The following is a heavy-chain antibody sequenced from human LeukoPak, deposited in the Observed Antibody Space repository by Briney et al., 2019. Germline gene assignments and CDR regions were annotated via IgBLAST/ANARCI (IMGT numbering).Heavy chain of an antibody. Sequence: GRSLRLSCAASGFTSRSYGMHWVRQAPGKGLEWVAVISYDGSNKYYADSVKGRFIISRDNSKNTLYLQMNSLRAEDTAVYYCGGSAAHYYYMDVWGKGTTVTVSS. CDR1: GFTSRSYG. CDR3: GGSAAHYYYMDV. D-gene: IGHD2-2*01. V-gene: IGHV3-30*03. CDR2: ISYDGSNK. J-gene: IGHJ6*03.